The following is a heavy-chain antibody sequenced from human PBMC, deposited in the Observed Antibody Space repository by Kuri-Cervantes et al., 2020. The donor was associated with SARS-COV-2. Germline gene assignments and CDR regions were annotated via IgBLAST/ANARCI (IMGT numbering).Heavy chain of an antibody. J-gene: IGHJ5*02. CDR2: TYTSGST. D-gene: IGHD3-22*01. CDR1: GGSISSGSYY. Sequence: LRLSCTVSGGSISSGSYYWSWIRQPAGKGLEWIGRTYTSGSTNYNPSLKSRVTISVDTSKNQFSLKLSSVTAADTAVYYCAREYGPGITTIVPGLDPWGQGTLVTVSS. CDR3: AREYGPGITTIVPGLDP. V-gene: IGHV4-61*02.